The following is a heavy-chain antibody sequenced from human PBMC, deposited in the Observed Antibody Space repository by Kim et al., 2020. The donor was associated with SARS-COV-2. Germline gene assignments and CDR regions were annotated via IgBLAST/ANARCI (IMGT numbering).Heavy chain of an antibody. J-gene: IGHJ3*02. V-gene: IGHV1-3*01. CDR3: AGDRVWFGESDAFDI. D-gene: IGHD3-10*01. Sequence: QQFQGRGTITRDASASTAYMELSSLRSEDTAVYYCAGDRVWFGESDAFDIWGQGTMVTVSS.